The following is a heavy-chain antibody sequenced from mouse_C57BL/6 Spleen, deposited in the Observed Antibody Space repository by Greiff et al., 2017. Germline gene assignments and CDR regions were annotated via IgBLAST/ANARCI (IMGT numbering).Heavy chain of an antibody. CDR2: ISSGSSTI. J-gene: IGHJ4*01. CDR3: ASTAQATKDYAMDY. Sequence: EVKVVESGGGLVKPGGSLKLSCAASGFTFSDYGMHWVRQAPEKGLEWVAYISSGSSTIYYADTVKGRFTISRDNAKNTLFLQMTSLRSEDTAMYYCASTAQATKDYAMDYWGQGTSVTVSS. V-gene: IGHV5-17*01. D-gene: IGHD3-2*02. CDR1: GFTFSDYG.